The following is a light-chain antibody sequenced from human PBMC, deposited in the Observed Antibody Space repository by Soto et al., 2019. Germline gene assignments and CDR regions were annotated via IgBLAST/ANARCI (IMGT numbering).Light chain of an antibody. CDR1: QSVSSTY. V-gene: IGKV3-20*01. J-gene: IGKJ2*01. CDR3: QQYDSSLYT. Sequence: EIVMTQSPGTLSLSPGERATLSCRAIQSVSSTYLAWYQQKPDQAPRLLIYGASSRATGIPDRFSGSGSGTDFTLTISRLEPEDFAVYFGQQYDSSLYTFGQGTKLEIK. CDR2: GAS.